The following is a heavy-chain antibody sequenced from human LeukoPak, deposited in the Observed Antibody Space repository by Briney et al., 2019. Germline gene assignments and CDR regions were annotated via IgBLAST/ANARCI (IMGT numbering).Heavy chain of an antibody. CDR3: ARFSSGYYPYFDY. V-gene: IGHV4-59*08. J-gene: IGHJ4*02. D-gene: IGHD3-22*01. Sequence: SETLSLTCTVSGGSISSYYWSWIRQPPGKGLEWIGYIYYSGSTNYNPSLKSRVTISVDTSKNQFSLKLSSVTAADTAVYSCARFSSGYYPYFDYWGQGTLVTVSS. CDR2: IYYSGST. CDR1: GGSISSYY.